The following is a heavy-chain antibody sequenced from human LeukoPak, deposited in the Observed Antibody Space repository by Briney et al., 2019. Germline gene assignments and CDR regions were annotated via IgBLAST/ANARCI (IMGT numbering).Heavy chain of an antibody. J-gene: IGHJ4*02. V-gene: IGHV3-48*01. CDR2: ISSSSSTI. CDR3: AKGVWIYDFPPFDY. Sequence: GRSLRLSCAASGFTFSSYSMNWVRQAPGKGLEWVSYISSSSSTIYYADSVKGRFTISRDNSKNTLYLQMNSLRAEDTAVYYCAKGVWIYDFPPFDYWGQGTLVTVSS. CDR1: GFTFSSYS. D-gene: IGHD5/OR15-5a*01.